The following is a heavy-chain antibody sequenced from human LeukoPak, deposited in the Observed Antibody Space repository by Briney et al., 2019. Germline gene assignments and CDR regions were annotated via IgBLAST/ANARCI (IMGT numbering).Heavy chain of an antibody. CDR1: GYSFTSYW. V-gene: IGHV5-51*01. J-gene: IGHJ3*02. CDR3: ARRPDDSGRAFDI. D-gene: IGHD3-10*01. Sequence: GESLKISCKGSGYSFTSYWIGWVRQMPGKCLEWMGIIYPGDSDTRYSPSFQGQVTISADKSISTAYLQWSSLKASDTAMYYCARRPDDSGRAFDIWGQGTMVTVSS. CDR2: IYPGDSDT.